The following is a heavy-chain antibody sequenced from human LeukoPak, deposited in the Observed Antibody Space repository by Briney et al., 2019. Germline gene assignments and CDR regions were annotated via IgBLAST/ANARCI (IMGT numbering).Heavy chain of an antibody. CDR3: AREGRWLQLWAFDI. J-gene: IGHJ3*02. V-gene: IGHV3-7*01. CDR1: GFTFSRHW. D-gene: IGHD5-24*01. Sequence: GGSLRLSCAASGFTFSRHWMSWVRQAPGKGLEWVANIEQDGSVKYYVDSVKGRFTISRDNAKNSLYLQMNNLRAEDAAVYYCAREGRWLQLWAFDIWGQGTMVTVSS. CDR2: IEQDGSVK.